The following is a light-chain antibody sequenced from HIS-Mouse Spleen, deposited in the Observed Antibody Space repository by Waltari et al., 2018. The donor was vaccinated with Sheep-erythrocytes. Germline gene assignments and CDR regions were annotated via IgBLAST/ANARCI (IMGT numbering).Light chain of an antibody. V-gene: IGLV2-23*01. J-gene: IGLJ1*01. CDR3: CSYAGSSTYV. CDR2: EGS. CDR1: SSDVASSNL. Sequence: QSALTQPASVSGSPGPSIPISCTGTSSDVASSNLVSWYQQHPGKAPNLMIYEGSKRPSGVSNRFSGSKSGNTAYLTISGLQAEDEADYYCCSYAGSSTYVFGTGTKVTVL.